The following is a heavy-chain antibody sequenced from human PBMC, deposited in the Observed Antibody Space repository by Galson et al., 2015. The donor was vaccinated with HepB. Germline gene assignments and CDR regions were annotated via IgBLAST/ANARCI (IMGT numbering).Heavy chain of an antibody. Sequence: SLRLSCAASGFTFSSYGMHWVRQAPGKGLEWVAVIWYDGSNKYYGDSVKGRFTISRDNSKNTLYLQMNSLRAEDTAVYYCARGYCSSTSCYRTDYWGQGTLVTVSS. D-gene: IGHD2-2*01. CDR1: GFTFSSYG. CDR2: IWYDGSNK. CDR3: ARGYCSSTSCYRTDY. V-gene: IGHV3-33*01. J-gene: IGHJ4*02.